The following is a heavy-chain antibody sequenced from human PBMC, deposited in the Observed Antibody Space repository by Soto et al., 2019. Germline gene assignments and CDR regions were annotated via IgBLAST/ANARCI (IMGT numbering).Heavy chain of an antibody. J-gene: IGHJ6*02. CDR3: AKAAPGIAAAGYLYYYYGMDV. CDR2: IRSKANSYAT. CDR1: GFTFSGSA. V-gene: IGHV3-73*01. Sequence: GGSLRLSCAASGFTFSGSAMHWVRQASGKGLEWVGRIRSKANSYATAYAASVKGRFTISRDDSKNTAYLQMNSLRAEDTAVYYCAKAAPGIAAAGYLYYYYGMDVWGQGTTVTVSS. D-gene: IGHD6-13*01.